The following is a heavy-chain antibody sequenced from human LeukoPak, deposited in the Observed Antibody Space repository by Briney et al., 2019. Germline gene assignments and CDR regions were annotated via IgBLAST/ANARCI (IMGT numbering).Heavy chain of an antibody. CDR3: TRTNYGDYNWFDP. Sequence: PSETLSLTCTVSGGSISSSSYYWGWIRQPPGKGLEWIGSIYYSGSTYYNPSLKSRVTMSVDTSKNQFSLKVTSVTAADTAIYYCTRTNYGDYNWFDPWGQGTLVTVSS. J-gene: IGHJ5*02. CDR1: GGSISSSSYY. V-gene: IGHV4-39*07. CDR2: IYYSGST. D-gene: IGHD4-17*01.